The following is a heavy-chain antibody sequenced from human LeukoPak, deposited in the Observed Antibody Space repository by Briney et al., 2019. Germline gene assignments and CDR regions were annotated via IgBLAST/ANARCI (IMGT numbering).Heavy chain of an antibody. J-gene: IGHJ3*02. V-gene: IGHV4-34*01. Sequence: SETLSLTCAVYGGSFSGYYWSWIRQPPGKGLEWIGEINHSGSTNYNPSLKSRVTISVDTSKNQFSLKLSSVTAADTAVYYCARVGLTRRWLHRPHAIDAFDIWGQGTMVTVSS. CDR2: INHSGST. D-gene: IGHD5-12*01. CDR3: ARVGLTRRWLHRPHAIDAFDI. CDR1: GGSFSGYY.